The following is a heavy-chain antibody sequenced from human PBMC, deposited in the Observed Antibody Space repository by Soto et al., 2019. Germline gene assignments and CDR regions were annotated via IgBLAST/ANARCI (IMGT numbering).Heavy chain of an antibody. Sequence: GGSLRLSCAASGFTFSSYSMNWVRQAPGKGLEWVSSISSSSSYIYYADSVKGRFTISRDNAKNSLYLQMNSLRAEDTAVYYCATLWFGELFRDYWGQGTPVNVSS. V-gene: IGHV3-21*01. CDR2: ISSSSSYI. CDR1: GFTFSSYS. CDR3: ATLWFGELFRDY. J-gene: IGHJ4*02. D-gene: IGHD3-10*01.